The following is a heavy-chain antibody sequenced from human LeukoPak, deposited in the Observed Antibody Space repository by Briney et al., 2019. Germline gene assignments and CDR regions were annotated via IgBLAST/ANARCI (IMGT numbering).Heavy chain of an antibody. V-gene: IGHV3-30*03. CDR2: ISYDGSNK. Sequence: PGRSLRLSCAASGFTFSSYGMHWVRQAPGKGLEWVAVISYDGSNKYYADSVKGRFTISRDNSKNTLYLQMNSLRAEDTAVYYCARDQLSGELRFDYWGQGTLVTVSS. CDR3: ARDQLSGELRFDY. J-gene: IGHJ4*02. CDR1: GFTFSSYG. D-gene: IGHD1-26*01.